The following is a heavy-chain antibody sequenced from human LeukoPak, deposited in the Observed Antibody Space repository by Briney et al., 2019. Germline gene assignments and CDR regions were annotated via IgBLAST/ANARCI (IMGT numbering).Heavy chain of an antibody. V-gene: IGHV4-38-2*02. D-gene: IGHD6-13*01. Sequence: SETLSLTCTVSGYSITNAYYWGWIRQPPGKGLEWIGSIYHSGSTYYNPSLKSRVTISVDTSKNQFSLKLSSVTAADTAVYYCARVATAGAYYFDYWGQGTLVTVSS. CDR1: GYSITNAYY. J-gene: IGHJ4*02. CDR2: IYHSGST. CDR3: ARVATAGAYYFDY.